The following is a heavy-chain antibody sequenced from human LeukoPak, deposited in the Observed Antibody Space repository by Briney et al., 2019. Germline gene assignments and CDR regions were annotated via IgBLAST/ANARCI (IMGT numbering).Heavy chain of an antibody. D-gene: IGHD3-16*01. CDR1: GFNFRSYG. CDR3: AGGVTWGDY. J-gene: IGHJ4*02. CDR2: ISNSGGST. Sequence: GGSLRLSCAASGFNFRSYGMTWVRQAPGKGPEWVSYISNSGGSTYYADSVKGRFTLSRDNAKNSLYLQMNSLRADDTAVYYCAGGVTWGDYWGQGTLVTVSS. V-gene: IGHV3-21*01.